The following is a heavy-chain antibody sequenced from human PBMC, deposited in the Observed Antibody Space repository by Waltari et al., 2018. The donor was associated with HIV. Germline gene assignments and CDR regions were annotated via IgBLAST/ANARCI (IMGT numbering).Heavy chain of an antibody. CDR2: IKQEGSEK. Sequence: EVQLVESGGGLVQPGGSLRLSCAASGFTFSSYWMSWVRQAPGKGLEWVANIKQEGSEKSYVDSVKGRFTISRDNAKNSLYLQMNSLRAEDTAVYYCARDSPYSSGWDYYYGMDVWGQGTTVTVSS. CDR3: ARDSPYSSGWDYYYGMDV. J-gene: IGHJ6*02. D-gene: IGHD6-19*01. V-gene: IGHV3-7*01. CDR1: GFTFSSYW.